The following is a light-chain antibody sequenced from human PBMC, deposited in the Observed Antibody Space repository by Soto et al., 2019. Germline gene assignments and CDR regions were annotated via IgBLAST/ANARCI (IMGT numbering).Light chain of an antibody. CDR1: QSVSSN. CDR2: GAS. J-gene: IGKJ1*01. CDR3: QQYNNWTPWT. V-gene: IGKV3-15*01. Sequence: IVMARAPSTPSVYPGERAALSSKASQSVSSNLDWYQQKPGQDPRLLIYGASTRATGIPARFSGSGSGKEFTLTISSLQSEDFAVYYSQQYNNWTPWTFGQGTKV.